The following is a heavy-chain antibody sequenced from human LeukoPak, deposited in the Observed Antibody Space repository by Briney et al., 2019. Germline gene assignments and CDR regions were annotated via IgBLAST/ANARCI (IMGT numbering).Heavy chain of an antibody. CDR1: GFTFSSYG. J-gene: IGHJ4*02. CDR3: VREQQLVSPSFDY. D-gene: IGHD6-13*01. V-gene: IGHV3-33*01. Sequence: GRSLRLSCAASGFTFSSYGMHWVRQAPGKGLEWVAVIWYDGSNKYYADSVKGRFTISRDNSKNTLYLQMNSLRAEDTAVYYCVREQQLVSPSFDYWGQGTLVTVSS. CDR2: IWYDGSNK.